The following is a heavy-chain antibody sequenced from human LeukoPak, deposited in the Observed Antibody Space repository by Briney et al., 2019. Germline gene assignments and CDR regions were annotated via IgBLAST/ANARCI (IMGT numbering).Heavy chain of an antibody. CDR2: TYYRSKWYN. CDR1: GDSVSSNSAA. CDR3: ARGGYYDFWSGSSNWFDP. Sequence: SQTLSLTCAISGDSVSSNSAAWNWIRQSPSRGLEWLGRTYYRSKWYNDYAVSVKSRITINPDTSKNQFSLQLNSVTPEDTAVYYCARGGYYDFWSGSSNWFDPWGQGALVTVSP. D-gene: IGHD3-3*01. J-gene: IGHJ5*02. V-gene: IGHV6-1*01.